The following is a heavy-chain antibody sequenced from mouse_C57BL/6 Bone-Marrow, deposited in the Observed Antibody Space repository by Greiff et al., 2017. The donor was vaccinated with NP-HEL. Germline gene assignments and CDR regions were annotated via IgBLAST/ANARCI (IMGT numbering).Heavy chain of an antibody. D-gene: IGHD1-1*01. J-gene: IGHJ3*01. CDR2: ISDGGSYT. CDR1: GFTFSSYA. CDR3: ARDEGYYTPY. V-gene: IGHV5-4*01. Sequence: EVKLVESGGGLVKPGGSLKLSCAASGFTFSSYAMSWVRQTPEKRLEWVATISDGGSYTYYPDNVKGRFTISRDNAKNNLYLQMSHLKSEDTAMYYCARDEGYYTPYWGQGTLVTVSA.